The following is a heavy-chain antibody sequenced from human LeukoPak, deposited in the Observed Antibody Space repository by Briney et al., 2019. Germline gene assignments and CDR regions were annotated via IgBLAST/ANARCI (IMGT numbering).Heavy chain of an antibody. D-gene: IGHD3-10*01. CDR2: MNTEKGNT. CDR3: ARGRGAYGSGSYLYD. V-gene: IGHV1-8*02. CDR1: GYTFTDYD. Sequence: ASVKVSCKASGYTFTDYDINWVRQATGQGLEWMGWMNTEKGNTGYAQKSQGRGAMTRDTSTTTAYLELTTLTPEDTAIYYCARGRGAYGSGSYLYDWGQGTLLTVSS. J-gene: IGHJ4*02.